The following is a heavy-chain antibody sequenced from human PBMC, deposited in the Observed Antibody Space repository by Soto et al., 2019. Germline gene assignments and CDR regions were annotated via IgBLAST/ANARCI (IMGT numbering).Heavy chain of an antibody. V-gene: IGHV3-74*01. CDR2: INNDGSST. D-gene: IGHD5-18*01. CDR3: ARDVQLQSFDY. CDR1: GFPLSRYW. J-gene: IGHJ4*02. Sequence: GSLTLSCAASGFPLSRYWMHWVRQVPGKGLVWVSRINNDGSSTSYADSVKGRFTASRDNAKNTLYLQMNSLRAEDTAVYYCARDVQLQSFDYWGQGTLVTVSS.